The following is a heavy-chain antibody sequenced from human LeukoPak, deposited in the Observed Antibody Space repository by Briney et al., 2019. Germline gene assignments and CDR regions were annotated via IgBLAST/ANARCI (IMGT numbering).Heavy chain of an antibody. J-gene: IGHJ2*01. D-gene: IGHD6-19*01. CDR3: AKDPSIAVAVRYFDL. Sequence: GGSLRLSCAASGFTFDDYAMHWVRQAPGKGLEWVSGISWNSGSIGYADSVKGRFTISRDNAKNSLYLQMNRLRAEDTALYYCAKDPSIAVAVRYFDLWGRGTLVTVSS. CDR1: GFTFDDYA. V-gene: IGHV3-9*01. CDR2: ISWNSGSI.